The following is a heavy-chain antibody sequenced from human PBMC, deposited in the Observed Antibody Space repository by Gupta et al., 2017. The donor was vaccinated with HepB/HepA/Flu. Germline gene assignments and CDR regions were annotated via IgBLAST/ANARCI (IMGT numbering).Heavy chain of an antibody. CDR2: IRGGGDET. J-gene: IGHJ4*02. CDR3: AKGNQFGITKAFDY. V-gene: IGHV3-23*01. Sequence: EVQVFESGGGLVQPGGSLRLSCAASGFTFSHYGMNWVRQAPVKGLEWVSIIRGGGDETYYAVAGNGRFTISRDNSKFSLYLQLNTLSDTDTALYYCAKGNQFGITKAFDYWGQGTLVTVSS. CDR1: GFTFSHYG. D-gene: IGHD3-10*01.